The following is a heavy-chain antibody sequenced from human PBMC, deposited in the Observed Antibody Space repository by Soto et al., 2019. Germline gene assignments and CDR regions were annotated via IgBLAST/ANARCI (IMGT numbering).Heavy chain of an antibody. V-gene: IGHV4-39*01. CDR3: ARCLTTVTTYYYYYTDV. J-gene: IGHJ6*03. Sequence: PSETLSLTCTVSGGSISRSTYYWGWIRQPPGKGLEWIGSIYFGGSTYYNPSLTSRVTISVDTSKNQFSLKLSSVTAADTAVYYCARCLTTVTTYYYYYTDVWLKGTTVTVTS. CDR2: IYFGGST. CDR1: GGSISRSTYY. D-gene: IGHD4-17*01.